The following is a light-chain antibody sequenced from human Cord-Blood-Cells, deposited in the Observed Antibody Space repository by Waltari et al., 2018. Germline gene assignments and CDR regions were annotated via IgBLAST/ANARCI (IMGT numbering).Light chain of an antibody. J-gene: IGLJ2*01. Sequence: QSALTQPASVSGSPGQSITISCPGTSSDVGGYNYVSWYQQHPGKAPKLMIYDVSNRPSGVSNRFSGSKSGNTASLTISVLQAEDEADYYCSSYTSSSTLVVFGGGTKLTVL. V-gene: IGLV2-14*01. CDR1: SSDVGGYNY. CDR2: DVS. CDR3: SSYTSSSTLVV.